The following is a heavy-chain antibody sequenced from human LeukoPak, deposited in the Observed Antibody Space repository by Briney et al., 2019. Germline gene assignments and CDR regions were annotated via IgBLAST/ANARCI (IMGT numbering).Heavy chain of an antibody. CDR3: AGSWSPYDAFDI. D-gene: IGHD6-13*01. CDR2: IRYDGSNK. CDR1: GFTFSSYG. J-gene: IGHJ3*02. V-gene: IGHV3-30*02. Sequence: GGSLRLSCAASGFTFSSYGMHWVRQAPGKGLEWVAFIRYDGSNKYYADSVKGRFTISRDNSKNTLYLQMNSLRAEDTAVYYCAGSWSPYDAFDIWGQGTMVTVSS.